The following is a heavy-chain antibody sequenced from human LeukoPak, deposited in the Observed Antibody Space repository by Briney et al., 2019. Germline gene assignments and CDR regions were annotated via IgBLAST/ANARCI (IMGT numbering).Heavy chain of an antibody. Sequence: GGSLRLSCAASGFTFSIFGLNWVRQAPGKGPEWVAVISYDGSNKYYADSVKGRFTIPRDNSENTLYLQMNSLRAEDTAVYYCARSYSCPEKWYFDLWGRGTLVTVSS. J-gene: IGHJ2*01. D-gene: IGHD2-15*01. CDR2: ISYDGSNK. V-gene: IGHV3-30*03. CDR3: ARSYSCPEKWYFDL. CDR1: GFTFSIFG.